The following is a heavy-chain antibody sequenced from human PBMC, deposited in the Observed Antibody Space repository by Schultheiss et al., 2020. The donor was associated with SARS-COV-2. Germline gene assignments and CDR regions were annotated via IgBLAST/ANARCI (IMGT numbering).Heavy chain of an antibody. V-gene: IGHV1-69*13. D-gene: IGHD6-6*01. CDR1: GGTFSSYA. J-gene: IGHJ5*02. CDR3: ARRQYRSSSSPEGWFDP. CDR2: IIPIFGTA. Sequence: SVKISCKASGGTFSSYAISWVRQAPGQGLEWMGGIIPIFGTANYAQKFQGRVTITADESTSTAYMELSSLRSEDTAVYYCARRQYRSSSSPEGWFDPWGQGTLVTVSS.